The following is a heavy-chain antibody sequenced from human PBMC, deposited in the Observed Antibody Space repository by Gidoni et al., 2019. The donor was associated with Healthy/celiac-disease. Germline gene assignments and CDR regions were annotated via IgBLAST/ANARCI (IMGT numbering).Heavy chain of an antibody. CDR2: IKSDGSST. V-gene: IGHV3-74*01. CDR3: AREGGDYGDYGNSFDP. J-gene: IGHJ5*02. Sequence: EVQLVESGGGLVQPGGSLRLSCAASGFTFSSYWMHWGRQAPGKGLVWVSRIKSDGSSTSYADSVKGRFTISRDHAKNTLYLQMNSLRAEDTAVYYCAREGGDYGDYGNSFDPWGQGTLVTVSS. D-gene: IGHD4-17*01. CDR1: GFTFSSYW.